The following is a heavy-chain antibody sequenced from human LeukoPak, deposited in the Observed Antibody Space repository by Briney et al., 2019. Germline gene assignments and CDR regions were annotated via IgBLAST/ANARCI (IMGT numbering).Heavy chain of an antibody. V-gene: IGHV3-23*01. D-gene: IGHD2-15*01. CDR2: ISDTGGNT. Sequence: GGSLRLSCAASGFTFSSYGMNWVRQAPGKGLEWVSSISDTGGNTYYADSVKGRFTVSRDNAKNSLLLQMNSLRAEDTALYYCARGYSRAAFDIWGQGTMVTVSS. CDR1: GFTFSSYG. CDR3: ARGYSRAAFDI. J-gene: IGHJ3*02.